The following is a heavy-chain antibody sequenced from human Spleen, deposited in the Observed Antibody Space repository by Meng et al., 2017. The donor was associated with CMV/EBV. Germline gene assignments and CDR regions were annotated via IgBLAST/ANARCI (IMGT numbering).Heavy chain of an antibody. D-gene: IGHD3-10*01. CDR2: NNHSGST. CDR3: ARGRILLWFGEPYGY. CDR1: GGSFSGYY. J-gene: IGHJ4*02. V-gene: IGHV4-34*01. Sequence: QVPLQQGGAGLLKPSETLPLTCAGYGGSFSGYYWSWIRQPSGKGLEWSGENNHSGSTNYNPSLTSRVTISVDTSKNQFSLKLSSVTAADTAVYHCARGRILLWFGEPYGYWGQGTLVTVSS.